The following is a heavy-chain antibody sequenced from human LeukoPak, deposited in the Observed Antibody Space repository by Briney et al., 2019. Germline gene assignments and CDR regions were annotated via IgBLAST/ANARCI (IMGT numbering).Heavy chain of an antibody. CDR3: ARDYYGSGSYSSDY. CDR2: INPNTGAT. CDR1: GYTFTGYD. V-gene: IGHV1-2*02. Sequence: ASVKVSCKASGYTFTGYDIHWVRQAPGQGLQWMGWINPNTGATNYAQEFRGRVTMTRDTSIGTAHMELSRLRSDDTAVYYCARDYYGSGSYSSDYWGQGTLVTVSS. D-gene: IGHD3-10*01. J-gene: IGHJ4*02.